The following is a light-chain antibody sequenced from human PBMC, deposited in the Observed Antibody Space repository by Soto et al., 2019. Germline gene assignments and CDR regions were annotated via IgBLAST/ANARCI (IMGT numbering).Light chain of an antibody. V-gene: IGKV3-20*01. J-gene: IGKJ1*01. CDR2: GAS. CDR3: QQYGSSPWT. Sequence: EIVLTQSPGTLSLSPGERATLSCRASQSVSSSYLAWYQQKPGQAPRLLIYGASSRATGIPDRFSGSGSGTDFPLTISRLEPEDFAGYYCQQYGSSPWTFGQGTQVEI. CDR1: QSVSSSY.